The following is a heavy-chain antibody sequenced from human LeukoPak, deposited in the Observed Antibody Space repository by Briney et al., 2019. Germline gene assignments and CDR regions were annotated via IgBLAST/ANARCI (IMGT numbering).Heavy chain of an antibody. CDR1: GGSISSYY. Sequence: SETLSLTCTVSGGSISSYYWSWIRQPPGKGLEWIGEINRSGSTNFNPSLKSRVSISLDTSRNHFSLRLNSVTAADTAVYYCTRGWPVDYWGQGTLVTVSS. V-gene: IGHV4-34*01. J-gene: IGHJ4*02. CDR2: INRSGST. CDR3: TRGWPVDY.